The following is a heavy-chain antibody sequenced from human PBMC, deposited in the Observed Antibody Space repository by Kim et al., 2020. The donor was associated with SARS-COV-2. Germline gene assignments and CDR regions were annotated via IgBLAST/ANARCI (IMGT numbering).Heavy chain of an antibody. CDR1: GYTFTSYA. CDR2: INAGNGNT. Sequence: ASVKVSCKASGYTFTSYAMHWVRQAPGQRLEWMGWINAGNGNTKYSQKFQGRVTITRDTSASTAYMELSSLRSEDTAVYYCARVDAETTIFGVVQMENWFDPWGQGTLVTVSS. J-gene: IGHJ5*02. CDR3: ARVDAETTIFGVVQMENWFDP. V-gene: IGHV1-3*01. D-gene: IGHD3-3*01.